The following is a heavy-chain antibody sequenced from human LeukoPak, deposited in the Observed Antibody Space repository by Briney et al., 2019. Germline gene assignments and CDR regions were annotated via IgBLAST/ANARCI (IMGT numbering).Heavy chain of an antibody. CDR1: VGTFISYA. V-gene: IGHV1-69*05. J-gene: IGHJ4*02. D-gene: IGHD6-19*01. CDR2: IIPIFGTA. Sequence: SVNVSCKASVGTFISYAISWVRQAPGQGLEWMGRIIPIFGTANYAQKFQGRVTITTDESTSTAYMELSSLRSEDTAVYYCAREGGIAVAGFDYWGQGTLVTVSS. CDR3: AREGGIAVAGFDY.